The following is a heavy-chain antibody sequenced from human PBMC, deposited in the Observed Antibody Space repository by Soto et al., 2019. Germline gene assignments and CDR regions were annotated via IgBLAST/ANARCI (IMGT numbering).Heavy chain of an antibody. Sequence: ASVKVSCKASGYTFTSYYMHWVRQAPGQGLEWMGIINPSGGSTSYAQKFQGRVTMTRDTSTSTVYMELSSLRSEDTAVYYCARNLAGYYDSSRPTGDYYYGMDVWGQGTTVTVSS. CDR2: INPSGGST. D-gene: IGHD3-22*01. CDR1: GYTFTSYY. V-gene: IGHV1-46*01. CDR3: ARNLAGYYDSSRPTGDYYYGMDV. J-gene: IGHJ6*02.